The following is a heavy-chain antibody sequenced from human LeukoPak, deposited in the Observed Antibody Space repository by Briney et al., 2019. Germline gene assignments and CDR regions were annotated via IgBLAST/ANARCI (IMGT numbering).Heavy chain of an antibody. CDR3: AKDSSAGRPHGNFDY. CDR2: ISWDGGST. D-gene: IGHD6-13*01. Sequence: GGSLRLSCAASGFTFDDYAVHWVRQAPGKGLEWVSLISWDGGSTYYADSVKGRFTISRDNSKNSLYLQMNSLRAEDTALYYCAKDSSAGRPHGNFDYWGQGTLVTVPS. V-gene: IGHV3-43D*03. J-gene: IGHJ4*02. CDR1: GFTFDDYA.